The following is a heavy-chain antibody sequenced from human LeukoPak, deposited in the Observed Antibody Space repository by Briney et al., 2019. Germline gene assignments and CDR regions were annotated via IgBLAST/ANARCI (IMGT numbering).Heavy chain of an antibody. V-gene: IGHV1-69*05. Sequence: ASVKVSCKASGGTFSSYAISWVRQAPGQGLEWMGGIIPIFGTANYAQKFQGRVTITTDESTSTAYMELSSLSSEDTAVYYCAGGSGSCWVYYYYYMDVCGKVTTVTVSS. CDR2: IIPIFGTA. CDR3: AGGSGSCWVYYYYYMDV. CDR1: GGTFSSYA. D-gene: IGHD3-10*01. J-gene: IGHJ6*03.